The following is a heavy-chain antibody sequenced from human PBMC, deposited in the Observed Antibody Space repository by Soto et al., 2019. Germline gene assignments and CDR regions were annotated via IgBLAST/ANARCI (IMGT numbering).Heavy chain of an antibody. D-gene: IGHD5-12*01. CDR3: AKAERWLQLGRGY. J-gene: IGHJ4*02. CDR2: ISYDGSNK. V-gene: IGHV3-30-3*01. CDR1: GFTFSSYA. Sequence: QVQLVESGGGVVQPGRSLRLSCAASGFTFSSYAMHWVRQAPGKGLVWVAVISYDGSNKYYADSVQGRLTISRENSKNTMSMKMNILSAADTAVYYCAKAERWLQLGRGYWVQGTLVTVS.